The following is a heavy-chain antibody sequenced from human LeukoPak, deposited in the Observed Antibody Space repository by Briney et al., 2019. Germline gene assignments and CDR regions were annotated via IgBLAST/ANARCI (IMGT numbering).Heavy chain of an antibody. Sequence: SETLSLTCAVSGGSFSGYYWSWIRQPPGKGLEWIGEINHSGSTNYNPSLKSRVTISVDTSKNQFSLKLSSVTAADTAVYYCARDDSSSSIDYWGQGTLVTVSS. J-gene: IGHJ4*02. CDR1: GGSFSGYY. CDR3: ARDDSSSSIDY. D-gene: IGHD6-6*01. V-gene: IGHV4-34*01. CDR2: INHSGST.